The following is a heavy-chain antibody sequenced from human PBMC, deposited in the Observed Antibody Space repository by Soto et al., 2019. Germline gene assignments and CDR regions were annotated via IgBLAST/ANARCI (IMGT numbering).Heavy chain of an antibody. CDR3: ARPARDYYYCMDV. CDR2: ISAYNGNT. J-gene: IGHJ6*02. Sequence: ASVKVSFKASGYTFTSYGISGVRQAPGQGLEWMGWISAYNGNTNYAQKLQGRVTMPTDTSTSTAYMELRSLRSDATAGYYCARPARDYYYCMDVWVQGTTVTVSS. V-gene: IGHV1-18*01. CDR1: GYTFTSYG.